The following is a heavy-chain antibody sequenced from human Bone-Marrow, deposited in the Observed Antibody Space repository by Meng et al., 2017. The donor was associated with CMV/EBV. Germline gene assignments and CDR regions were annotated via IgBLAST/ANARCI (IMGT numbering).Heavy chain of an antibody. CDR2: IIPILGIA. CDR1: GGTFSSYA. CDR3: AREDSSSWFYYYYGMDV. D-gene: IGHD6-13*01. Sequence: SVKVSCKASGGTFSSYAISWVRQAPGQGLEWMGGIIPILGIANYAQKFQGRVTITADKSTSTAYMELSSLRAEDTAVYYCAREDSSSWFYYYYGMDVWGQGTTVTVSS. J-gene: IGHJ6*02. V-gene: IGHV1-69*10.